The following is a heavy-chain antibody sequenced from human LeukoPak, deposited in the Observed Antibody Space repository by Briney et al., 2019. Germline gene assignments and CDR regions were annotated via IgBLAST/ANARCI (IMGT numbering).Heavy chain of an antibody. D-gene: IGHD6-6*01. Sequence: GGSLRLSCAASGFTFSSYAMSWVRQAPGKGLEWASAISGSGGSTYYADSVKGRFTISRDNSKNTLYLQMNSLRAEDTAVYYCAASVSSSPYFDYWGQGTLVTVSS. V-gene: IGHV3-23*01. J-gene: IGHJ4*02. CDR3: AASVSSSPYFDY. CDR1: GFTFSSYA. CDR2: ISGSGGST.